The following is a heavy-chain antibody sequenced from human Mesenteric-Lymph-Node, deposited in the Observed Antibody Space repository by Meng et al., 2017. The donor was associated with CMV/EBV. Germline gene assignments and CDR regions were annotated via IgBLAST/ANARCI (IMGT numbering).Heavy chain of an antibody. J-gene: IGHJ4*02. CDR3: ARDEDRDGYKLGFDY. D-gene: IGHD5-24*01. V-gene: IGHV1-18*01. Sequence: SGYTFTSYGISWVRQAPGQGLEWMGWISGYNGKTNYAQKLQGRVTMTTDTSTSTAYMELRSLRSDDTAVYYCARDEDRDGYKLGFDYWGQGTLVTVSS. CDR2: ISGYNGKT. CDR1: GYTFTSYG.